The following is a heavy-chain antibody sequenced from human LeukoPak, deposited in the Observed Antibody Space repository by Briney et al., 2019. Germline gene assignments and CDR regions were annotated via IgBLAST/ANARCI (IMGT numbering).Heavy chain of an antibody. CDR2: INPNSGGT. Sequence: ASVKVSCKASGYTFTGYYMHWVRQAPGQGLEWMGWINPNSGGTNYAQKFQGRVTMTRDTSISTAYMELSRLRSDDTAVYYCALERDYYDSSGYYLDWGQGTLVTVSS. J-gene: IGHJ4*02. CDR1: GYTFTGYY. CDR3: ALERDYYDSSGYYLD. D-gene: IGHD3-22*01. V-gene: IGHV1-2*02.